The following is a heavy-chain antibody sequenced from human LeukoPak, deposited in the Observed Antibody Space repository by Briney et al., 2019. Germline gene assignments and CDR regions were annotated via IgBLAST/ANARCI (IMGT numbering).Heavy chain of an antibody. Sequence: GGSLRLSCTASGFIFSSYGMHWVRQAPGKGLEWVAYIQYDGSNEQYAHSVKGRFRISRDSSKNMLYLQMNSLRAEDTAVYYCAKDRCSDGIGCFYYYMDVWGKGTTVTISS. CDR1: GFIFSSYG. CDR3: AKDRCSDGIGCFYYYMDV. CDR2: IQYDGSNE. V-gene: IGHV3-30*02. J-gene: IGHJ6*03. D-gene: IGHD2-15*01.